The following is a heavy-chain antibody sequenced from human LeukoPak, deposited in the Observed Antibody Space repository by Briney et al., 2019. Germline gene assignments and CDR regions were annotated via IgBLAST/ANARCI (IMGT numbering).Heavy chain of an antibody. CDR3: ARAPEGYEAFDI. D-gene: IGHD3-22*01. J-gene: IGHJ3*02. CDR1: GFIFISNY. Sequence: GGSLRLSCAVSGFIFISNYMTWIRHSPGKGREWGSVIYSGGRTDYADSVKGRFTTYRDNSQNTLYLQMNRMRAEDTAVYYCARAPEGYEAFDIWGKGTMVTVSS. V-gene: IGHV3-66*01. CDR2: IYSGGRT.